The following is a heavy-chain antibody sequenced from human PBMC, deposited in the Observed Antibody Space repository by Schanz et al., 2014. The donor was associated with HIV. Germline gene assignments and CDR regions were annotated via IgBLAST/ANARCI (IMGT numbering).Heavy chain of an antibody. V-gene: IGHV3-30*03. CDR2: ISYDGTKK. Sequence: QVQLVESGGGVVQPGRSLRLSCVASAFNFDSYGMHWVRQAPGKGLEWVAVISYDGTKKHYADSVKGRFTISRDNSKNSLYLVIKSLRAEDTAIYHCGTYNYGSGHDYWGQGTLVTVSS. CDR3: GTYNYGSGHDY. J-gene: IGHJ4*02. CDR1: AFNFDSYG. D-gene: IGHD3-10*01.